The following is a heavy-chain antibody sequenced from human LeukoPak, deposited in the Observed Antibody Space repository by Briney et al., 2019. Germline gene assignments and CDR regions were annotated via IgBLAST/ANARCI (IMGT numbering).Heavy chain of an antibody. Sequence: GASVKVSCKASGYTGYYMHWVRQAPGQGLEWMGWINPNSGGPKYAQKFQGRVTMTGDTSISTAYMELTRLKSDDTAVYFCARRVGVIGATWPFDYWGQGTLVTVSS. CDR3: ARRVGVIGATWPFDY. J-gene: IGHJ4*02. D-gene: IGHD3-3*01. CDR1: GYTGYY. CDR2: INPNSGGP. V-gene: IGHV1-2*02.